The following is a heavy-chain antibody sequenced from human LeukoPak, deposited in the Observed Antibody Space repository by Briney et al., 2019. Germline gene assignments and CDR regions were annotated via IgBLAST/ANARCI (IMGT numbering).Heavy chain of an antibody. V-gene: IGHV3-9*01. CDR2: ISRNSGSI. CDR3: AKDRSRRYDSSGYYYYYGMDV. Sequence: GGSLRLSCAASGFTFDDYAMPWVRQAPGKGLEWVSGISRNSGSIGYADSVKGRFTISRDNAKNSLYLQMNSLRAEDTALYYCAKDRSRRYDSSGYYYYYGMDVWGQGTTVTVSS. D-gene: IGHD3-22*01. CDR1: GFTFDDYA. J-gene: IGHJ6*02.